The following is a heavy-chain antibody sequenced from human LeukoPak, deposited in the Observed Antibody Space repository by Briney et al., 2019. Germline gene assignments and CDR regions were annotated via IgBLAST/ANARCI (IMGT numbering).Heavy chain of an antibody. CDR2: IRSSGSPI. J-gene: IGHJ4*02. CDR1: GFTFSSYS. V-gene: IGHV3-48*02. CDR3: VRDPDALDF. Sequence: PGGSLRLSCAASGFTFSSYSMNWVRQAPGKGLEWVAYIRSSGSPIYYADSVKGRSTISRDIAKNSLYLQMNSLRDEDTAVYYCVRDPDALDFWGQGTPVTVSS.